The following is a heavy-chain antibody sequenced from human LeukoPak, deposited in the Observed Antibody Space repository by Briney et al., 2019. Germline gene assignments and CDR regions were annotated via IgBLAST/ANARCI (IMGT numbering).Heavy chain of an antibody. V-gene: IGHV1-18*01. CDR1: GYTFTSYG. D-gene: IGHD6-13*01. CDR2: ISTYKGNT. J-gene: IGHJ4*02. Sequence: GASVKVSCKASGYTFTSYGISWVRQAPGQGLEWMGWISTYKGNTNYAQRFQGRVTMTTDTSTSTAYMELRSLRSDDTAVYYCARYSSSWYITYYFDYWGQGTLVIVSS. CDR3: ARYSSSWYITYYFDY.